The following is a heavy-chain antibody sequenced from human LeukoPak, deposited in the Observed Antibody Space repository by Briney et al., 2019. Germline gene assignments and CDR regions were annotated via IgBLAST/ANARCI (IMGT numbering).Heavy chain of an antibody. CDR2: IRYDGNNK. D-gene: IGHD5-12*01. CDR1: GFISSSYG. CDR3: AKGVVATEIEEYYFDY. Sequence: HPGGSLRLSCAASGFISSSYGMHWVRQAPGKGLEWVAFIRYDGNNKYYADSVKGRFTISRDNSKNTLYLQMNSLRAEDTAVYYCAKGVVATEIEEYYFDYWGQGTLVTVSS. J-gene: IGHJ4*02. V-gene: IGHV3-30*02.